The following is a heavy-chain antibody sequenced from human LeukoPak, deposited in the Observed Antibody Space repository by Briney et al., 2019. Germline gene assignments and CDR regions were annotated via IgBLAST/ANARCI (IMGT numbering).Heavy chain of an antibody. CDR1: GFTFSSYW. Sequence: PGGSLRLSCAASGFTFSSYWMSWVRQAPGKGLEWVANIKQDGSEKYYVDSVKGRFTISRDNAKNSLYLQMNSLRAEDTAVYYCARTNTTWIQLWLRGVDYWGQGTLVTVSS. CDR2: IKQDGSEK. V-gene: IGHV3-7*01. CDR3: ARTNTTWIQLWLRGVDY. D-gene: IGHD5-18*01. J-gene: IGHJ4*02.